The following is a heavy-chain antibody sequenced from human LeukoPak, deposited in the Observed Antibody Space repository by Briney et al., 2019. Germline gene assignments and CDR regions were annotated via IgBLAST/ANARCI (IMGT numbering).Heavy chain of an antibody. V-gene: IGHV3-30*02. CDR2: IQFHGASR. CDR1: GFTFISFG. D-gene: IGHD4-17*01. J-gene: IGHJ4*02. Sequence: GGSLRLSFAASGFTFISFGMHWVRQAPGKGLEWVAYIQFHGASRFYADSVKGRFTVSRDNSKNTLYLQMNNLRPEDTAVYYCAKGPIQDYGDFYFDYWGQGALVTVSP. CDR3: AKGPIQDYGDFYFDY.